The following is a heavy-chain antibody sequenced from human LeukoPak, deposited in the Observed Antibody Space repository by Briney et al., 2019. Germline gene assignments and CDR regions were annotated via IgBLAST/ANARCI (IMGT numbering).Heavy chain of an antibody. J-gene: IGHJ4*02. Sequence: PSETLSLTCTVSGGSISSYYWSWIRQPPGKGLEWIGYIYYSGSTNYNPSLKSRVTISVDTSKNQFSLKLSSVTAADTAVFYCARQKGYYGSGSSYLEYWGQGTLVTVSS. CDR2: IYYSGST. CDR3: ARQKGYYGSGSSYLEY. CDR1: GGSISSYY. D-gene: IGHD3-10*01. V-gene: IGHV4-59*08.